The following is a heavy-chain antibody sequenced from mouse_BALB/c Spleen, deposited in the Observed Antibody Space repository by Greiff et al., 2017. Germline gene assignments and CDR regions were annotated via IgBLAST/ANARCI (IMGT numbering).Heavy chain of an antibody. D-gene: IGHD2-1*01. CDR1: GYSITSDYA. J-gene: IGHJ3*01. CDR3: ARGGNYNWFAY. Sequence: EVQLQESGPGLVKPSQSLSLTCTVTGYSITSDYAWNWIRQFPGNKLEWMGYISYSGSTSYNPSLKSRISITRDTSKNQFFLQLNSVTTEDTATYYCARGGNYNWFAYWGQGTLVTVSA. CDR2: ISYSGST. V-gene: IGHV3-2*02.